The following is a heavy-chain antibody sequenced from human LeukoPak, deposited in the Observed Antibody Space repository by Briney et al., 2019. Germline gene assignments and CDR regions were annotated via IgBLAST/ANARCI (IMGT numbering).Heavy chain of an antibody. Sequence: SETLSLTCTVSGGSISSSSYYWGWIRQPPGKGLEWIGSIYYSGSTYYNPSLKSRVTISVDTSKNQFSLKLSSVTAADTAVYYCATDLQYSYGLGYYYYYGMDVWGQGTTVTVSS. CDR2: IYYSGST. CDR3: ATDLQYSYGLGYYYYYGMDV. V-gene: IGHV4-39*01. J-gene: IGHJ6*02. D-gene: IGHD5-18*01. CDR1: GGSISSSSYY.